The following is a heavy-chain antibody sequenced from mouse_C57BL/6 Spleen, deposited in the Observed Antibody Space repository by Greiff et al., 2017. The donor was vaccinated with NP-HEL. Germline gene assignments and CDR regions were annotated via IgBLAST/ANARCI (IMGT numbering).Heavy chain of an antibody. CDR2: IHPSDSDT. CDR1: GYTFTSYW. D-gene: IGHD1-1*01. J-gene: IGHJ4*01. Sequence: VQLQQSGAELVKPGASVKVSCKASGYTFTSYWMHWVKQRPGQGLEWIGRIHPSDSDTNYNQKFKGKATLTVDKSSSTADMQLSSLTSEDPASYYCAILSTTVVADYYAMDYWGQGTSVTVSS. V-gene: IGHV1-74*01. CDR3: AILSTTVVADYYAMDY.